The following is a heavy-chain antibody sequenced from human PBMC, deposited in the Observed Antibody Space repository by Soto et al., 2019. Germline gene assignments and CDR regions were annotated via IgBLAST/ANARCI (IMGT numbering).Heavy chain of an antibody. CDR3: AKVERVVPAALLKYGMDV. CDR2: ISYDGSNK. Sequence: QVQLVESGGSVVQPGRSLRLSCAASGFTFSRYGMHWVRQAPGKGLEWVAVISYDGSNKYYADSVKGRFTISRDNSKNTLYLQMNSLRAEDTAVYYCAKVERVVPAALLKYGMDVWGQGTTVTVSS. V-gene: IGHV3-30*18. CDR1: GFTFSRYG. J-gene: IGHJ6*02. D-gene: IGHD2-2*01.